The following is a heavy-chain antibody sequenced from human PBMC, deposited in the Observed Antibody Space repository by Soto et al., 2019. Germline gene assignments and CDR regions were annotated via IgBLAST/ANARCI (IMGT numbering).Heavy chain of an antibody. D-gene: IGHD6-19*01. CDR3: ARERRAVAGTAFYYYGMDV. CDR2: ISAYNGNT. J-gene: IGHJ6*02. V-gene: IGHV1-18*01. CDR1: GYSFTSYG. Sequence: ASVMVSCKASGYSFTSYGIIWVRQAPGQGLEWMGWISAYNGNTNYAQKLQGRVTMTTDTSTSTAYMELRSLRSDDTAVYYCARERRAVAGTAFYYYGMDVWGQGTTVTVSS.